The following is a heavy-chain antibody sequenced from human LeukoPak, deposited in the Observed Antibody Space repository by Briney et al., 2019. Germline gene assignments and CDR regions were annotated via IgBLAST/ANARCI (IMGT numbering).Heavy chain of an antibody. CDR2: ISGSGGST. CDR3: AALHYDFWSDLGY. V-gene: IGHV3-23*01. Sequence: GGSLRLSCAASGFTFSSYAMSWVRQAPGKGLEWVSAISGSGGSTYYADSVKGRFTISRDNSKNTLYLQMDSLRAEDTAVYYCAALHYDFWSDLGYWGQGTLVTVSS. CDR1: GFTFSSYA. D-gene: IGHD3-3*01. J-gene: IGHJ4*02.